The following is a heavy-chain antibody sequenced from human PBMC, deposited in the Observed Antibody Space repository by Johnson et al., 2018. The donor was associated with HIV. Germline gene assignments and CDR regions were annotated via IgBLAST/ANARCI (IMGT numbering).Heavy chain of an antibody. CDR3: ARVTSPVTTARYGAFDI. V-gene: IGHV3-30-3*01. J-gene: IGHJ3*02. CDR2: ISYDGNNK. CDR1: GFTFSSYA. D-gene: IGHD4-17*01. Sequence: EQLVASGGGVVQPGRSLRLSCVASGFTFSSYAMHWVRQAPGKGLEWVAVISYDGNNKYYADSVKGRFTISRDNSKNTLYLQINSLRAEDTAIYYCARVTSPVTTARYGAFDIWGQGTMVTVSS.